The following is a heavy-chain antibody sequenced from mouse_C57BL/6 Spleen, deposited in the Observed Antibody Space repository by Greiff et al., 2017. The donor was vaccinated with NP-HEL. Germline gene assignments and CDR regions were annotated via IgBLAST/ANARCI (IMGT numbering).Heavy chain of an antibody. V-gene: IGHV1-64*01. CDR1: GYTFTSYW. Sequence: QVQLQQSGAELVKPGASVKLSCKASGYTFTSYWMHWVKQRPGQGLEWIGMIHPNSGSTNYNEKFKSKATLTVDKSSSTAYMQLSSLTSEDSAVYYCARRELLNWDFSMDYWGQGTSVTVSS. J-gene: IGHJ4*01. CDR3: ARRELLNWDFSMDY. D-gene: IGHD4-1*01. CDR2: IHPNSGST.